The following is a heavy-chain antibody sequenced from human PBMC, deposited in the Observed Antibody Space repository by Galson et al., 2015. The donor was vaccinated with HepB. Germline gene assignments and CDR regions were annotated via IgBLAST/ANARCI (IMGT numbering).Heavy chain of an antibody. V-gene: IGHV3-23*01. CDR3: APRRGFGEYNDY. CDR1: GFTFSSYA. Sequence: SLRLSCAASGFTFSSYAMSWVRQAPGKGLEWVSAISGSGGSTYYADSVKGRFTISRDNSKNTLYLQMNSLRAEDTAVYYCAPRRGFGEYNDYWGQGTLVTVSS. CDR2: ISGSGGST. D-gene: IGHD3-10*01. J-gene: IGHJ4*02.